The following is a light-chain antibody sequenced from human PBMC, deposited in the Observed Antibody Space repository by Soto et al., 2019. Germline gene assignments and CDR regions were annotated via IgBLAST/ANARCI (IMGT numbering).Light chain of an antibody. CDR2: DAS. CDR3: QHRANWHLT. J-gene: IGKJ4*01. CDR1: QSVSKW. Sequence: EIVLTQSPATLSLSPGERATLSCRASQSVSKWLVWYQQKPGQAPRLLIYDASTRASGIPARFSGSGSGTDFTLTISSLEPDDFAVYYCQHRANWHLTFGGGSKVEIK. V-gene: IGKV3-11*01.